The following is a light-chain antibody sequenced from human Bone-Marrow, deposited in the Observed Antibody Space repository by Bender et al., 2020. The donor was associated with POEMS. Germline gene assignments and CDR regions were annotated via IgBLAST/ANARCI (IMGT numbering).Light chain of an antibody. CDR3: YSAAADKNQGV. V-gene: IGLV3-10*01. CDR1: ALPQKY. CDR2: EDT. Sequence: SYELTQPPSVSVSPGQTARIPCSGDALPQKYAFWYQQRSGQAPVLVIYEDTKRPSGIPERFSGSRSGTTVTLTISGAQVEDEADYYCYSAAADKNQGVFGGGTKVTVL. J-gene: IGLJ2*01.